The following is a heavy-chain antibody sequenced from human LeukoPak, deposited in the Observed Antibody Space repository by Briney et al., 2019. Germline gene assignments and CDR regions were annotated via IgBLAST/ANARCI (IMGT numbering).Heavy chain of an antibody. CDR2: ISAYNGNT. V-gene: IGHV1-18*01. D-gene: IGHD6-13*01. CDR1: GYTFTSYG. Sequence: ASVKVSCKASGYTFTSYGISWVRQAPGQGLEWMGWISAYNGNTNYAQKLQGRVTMTTDTSTSTAYMELSSLRSEDTAVYYCARTGYSSRRSYYYYMDVWGKGTTVTVSS. CDR3: ARTGYSSRRSYYYYMDV. J-gene: IGHJ6*03.